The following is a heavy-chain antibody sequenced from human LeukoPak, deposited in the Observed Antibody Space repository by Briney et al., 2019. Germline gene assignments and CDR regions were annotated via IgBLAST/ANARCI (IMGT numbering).Heavy chain of an antibody. CDR3: AKDLLMYYYDSSGYGTH. CDR1: GFTSSSYA. D-gene: IGHD3-22*01. J-gene: IGHJ1*01. V-gene: IGHV3-23*01. Sequence: GGSLRLSCAASGFTSSSYAMSWVRQAPGKGLEWVSAISGSGGSTYYADSVKGRFTISRDNSKNTLYLQMNSLRAEDTAVYYCAKDLLMYYYDSSGYGTHWGQGTLVTVSS. CDR2: ISGSGGST.